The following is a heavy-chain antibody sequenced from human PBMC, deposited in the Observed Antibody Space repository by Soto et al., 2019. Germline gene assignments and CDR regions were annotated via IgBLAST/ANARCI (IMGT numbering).Heavy chain of an antibody. CDR1: GGSISSSSYY. Sequence: SETLSLTCTVSGGSISSSSYYWGWIRQPPGKGLEWIGSIYYSGSTYYNPSLKSRVTISVDTSKNQFSLKLSSVTAADTAVYYCARNLGPDTAMVISWGQGTLVTVSS. CDR2: IYYSGST. V-gene: IGHV4-39*01. CDR3: ARNLGPDTAMVIS. J-gene: IGHJ5*02. D-gene: IGHD5-18*01.